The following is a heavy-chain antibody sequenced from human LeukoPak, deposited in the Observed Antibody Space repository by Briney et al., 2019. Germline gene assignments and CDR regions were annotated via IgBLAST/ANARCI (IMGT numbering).Heavy chain of an antibody. CDR1: GYTFTSYG. D-gene: IGHD3-22*01. V-gene: IGHV1-18*01. CDR2: ISAYNGNT. Sequence: ASVKVSCKASGYTFTSYGISWVRQAPGQGLEWMGWISAYNGNTNYAQKLQGRVTMTTDTSTSTAYMELRSLRSDDTAVYYCAREPPQPYYYDSSGYYYYYYMDVWGKGTTVTVSS. J-gene: IGHJ6*03. CDR3: AREPPQPYYYDSSGYYYYYYMDV.